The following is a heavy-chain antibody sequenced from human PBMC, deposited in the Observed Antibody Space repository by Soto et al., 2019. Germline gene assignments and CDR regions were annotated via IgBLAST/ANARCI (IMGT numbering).Heavy chain of an antibody. CDR3: ARRIVVVVAASREVDAFDI. V-gene: IGHV4-59*08. D-gene: IGHD2-15*01. J-gene: IGHJ3*02. CDR2: ICYSGGT. CDR1: GGSISSYY. Sequence: SETLSLTCTVSGGSISSYYWSWIRQPPGKGLEWIGYICYSGGTNYNPSLKSRVTISVDTSKNQFSLKLSSVTAADTAVYYCARRIVVVVAASREVDAFDIWGQGTMVTVSS.